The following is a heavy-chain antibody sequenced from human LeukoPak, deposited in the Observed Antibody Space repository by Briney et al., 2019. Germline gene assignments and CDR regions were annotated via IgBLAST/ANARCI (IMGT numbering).Heavy chain of an antibody. CDR1: GYSFTSYW. J-gene: IGHJ3*02. D-gene: IGHD6-6*01. Sequence: PGESLKISCKGSGYSFTSYWIGWVRQMPGKGLEWMGIIYPGDSDTRYSPSFQGQVTISADKSISTAYLQWSSLKASDTAMYYCARRSIAARPSDAFDIWGQGTMVTVSS. CDR2: IYPGDSDT. V-gene: IGHV5-51*01. CDR3: ARRSIAARPSDAFDI.